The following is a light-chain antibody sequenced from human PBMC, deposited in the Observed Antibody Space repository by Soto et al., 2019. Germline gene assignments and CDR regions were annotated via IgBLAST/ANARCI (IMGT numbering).Light chain of an antibody. V-gene: IGKV3-20*01. CDR2: GVS. CDR1: QSVIGRQ. Sequence: EIVLTQSPGTLSLSPGERATLSCRASQSVIGRQLAWYQHKPGQAPRLLIYGVSTRATGIPDRFTGSGSGTDFTLTISRLEPEDFAVYYCQQYGSSGTFGQGTKVDIK. CDR3: QQYGSSGT. J-gene: IGKJ1*01.